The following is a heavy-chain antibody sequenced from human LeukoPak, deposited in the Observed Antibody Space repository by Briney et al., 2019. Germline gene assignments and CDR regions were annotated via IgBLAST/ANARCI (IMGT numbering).Heavy chain of an antibody. J-gene: IGHJ4*02. CDR3: AKQFLWFGELSHFDY. CDR1: GFTFSSYG. Sequence: GGSLRLSCAASGFTFSSYGMHWVRQAPGKGLEWVAFIRSDGNYKYYADSVKGRFTISRDNSKNTLYVQMNSLRAEDTAVYYCAKQFLWFGELSHFDYWGQGTLVTVSS. CDR2: IRSDGNYK. D-gene: IGHD3-10*01. V-gene: IGHV3-30*02.